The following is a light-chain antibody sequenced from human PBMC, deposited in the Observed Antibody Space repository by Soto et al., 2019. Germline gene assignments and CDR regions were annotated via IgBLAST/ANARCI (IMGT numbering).Light chain of an antibody. CDR2: RNN. CDR3: AAWDDSLSADVV. V-gene: IGLV1-47*01. Sequence: QSALTHPPSASGTPGQRVTISCSGSSSNIGSNYVYWYQQLPGTAPKLLIYRNNQRPSGVPDRFSGSKSGTSASLAISGLRSEDEADYYCAAWDDSLSADVVFGGGTKVTVL. CDR1: SSNIGSNY. J-gene: IGLJ2*01.